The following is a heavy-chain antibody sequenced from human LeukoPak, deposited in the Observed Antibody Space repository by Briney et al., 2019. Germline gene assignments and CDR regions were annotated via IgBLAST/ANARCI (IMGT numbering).Heavy chain of an antibody. V-gene: IGHV3-15*01. CDR1: GFTFRNAW. Sequence: GGSLRLSCAASGFTFRNAWMSWVRQAPGKGLEWVGRTKSNTDGGAADYAAPVKGRVTISRDDSKNTLYLQMNSLKSDDTAVYYCTTDPRNGYYFDYWGQGTLATISS. CDR2: TKSNTDGGAA. J-gene: IGHJ4*02. CDR3: TTDPRNGYYFDY. D-gene: IGHD1-1*01.